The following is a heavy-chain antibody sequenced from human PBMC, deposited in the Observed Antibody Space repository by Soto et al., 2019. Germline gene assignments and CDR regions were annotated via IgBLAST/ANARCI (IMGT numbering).Heavy chain of an antibody. D-gene: IGHD5-12*01. V-gene: IGHV1-8*02. CDR2: MNPNSGNT. CDR1: GYTFTTYD. CDR3: ARGLRGVLDY. Sequence: ASVKVSCKASGYTFTTYDINWVRQAAGQGLVWMGWMNPNSGNTGYAQKFQDRVTMTRDTSISTAYMELSDLRSEDTAVYYCARGLRGVLDYWGQGTLVTVSS. J-gene: IGHJ4*02.